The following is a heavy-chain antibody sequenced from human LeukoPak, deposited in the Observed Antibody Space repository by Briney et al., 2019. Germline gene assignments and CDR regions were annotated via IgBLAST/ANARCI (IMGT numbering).Heavy chain of an antibody. CDR2: ISYDGSNK. J-gene: IGHJ6*02. CDR1: GFTFSSYA. V-gene: IGHV3-30*04. D-gene: IGHD3-3*01. Sequence: GGSLRLSCAASGFTFSSYAMHWVRQAPGKGLEWVAVISYDGSNKYYADSVKGRFTISRDNPKNTLYVQMNSLRAEDTAVYYCARDHGDFWSGYYSYYYYYGMDVWGQGTTVTVSS. CDR3: ARDHGDFWSGYYSYYYYYGMDV.